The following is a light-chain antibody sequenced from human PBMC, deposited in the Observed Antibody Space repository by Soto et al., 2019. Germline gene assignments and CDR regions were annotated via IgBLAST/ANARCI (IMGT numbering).Light chain of an antibody. CDR3: QQYSTFPWT. Sequence: DIQLTHSPSTLSASIGDRVTITCRASQSIGSWLAWYQQRPGKAPNVLIYKASNLERGVPSRFSGSRSETEFALPISSLQPEDFATYYCQQYSTFPWTFGQGTKVGL. CDR1: QSIGSW. CDR2: KAS. V-gene: IGKV1-5*03. J-gene: IGKJ1*01.